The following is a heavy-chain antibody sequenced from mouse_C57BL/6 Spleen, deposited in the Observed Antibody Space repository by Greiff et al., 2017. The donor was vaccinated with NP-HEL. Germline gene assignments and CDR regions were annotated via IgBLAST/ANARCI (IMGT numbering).Heavy chain of an antibody. J-gene: IGHJ4*01. CDR3: ARLYDYVAMDY. D-gene: IGHD1-3*01. CDR1: GYAFTSSW. CDR2: IYPGDGDT. Sequence: QVQLQQSGPELVKPGASAKISCKASGYAFTSSWMNWVKQRPGKGLEWIGRIYPGDGDTNYNGKFKGKATLTADKSSSSAYMQLSSLTSEDSAVYFCARLYDYVAMDYWGQGTSVTVSS. V-gene: IGHV1-82*01.